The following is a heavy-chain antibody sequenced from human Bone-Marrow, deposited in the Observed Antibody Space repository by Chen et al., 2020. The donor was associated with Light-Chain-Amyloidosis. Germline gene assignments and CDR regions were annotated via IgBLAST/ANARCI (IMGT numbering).Heavy chain of an antibody. J-gene: IGHJ5*02. V-gene: IGHV4-38-2*02. CDR1: GYSISSGYY. CDR2: IYHSGST. D-gene: IGHD6-13*01. Sequence: QVQLQESGPGLVKPSETLSLTCAVSGYSISSGYYWGWIRQPPGKGLEWIGSIYHSGSTYYNPSLKSRVTISVDTSKNQFSLKLSSVTAADTAVYYCARDSLTGIAAARGTNENWFDPWGQGTLVTVSS. CDR3: ARDSLTGIAAARGTNENWFDP.